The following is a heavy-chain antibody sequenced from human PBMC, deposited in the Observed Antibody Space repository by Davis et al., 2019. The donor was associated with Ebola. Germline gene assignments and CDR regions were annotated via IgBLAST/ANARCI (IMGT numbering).Heavy chain of an antibody. CDR2: ISSSSSYT. J-gene: IGHJ4*02. V-gene: IGHV3-11*05. CDR1: GFTFSDYY. D-gene: IGHD6-13*01. CDR3: AKARSSWTPFDY. Sequence: GGSLRLSCAASGFTFSDYYMSWIRQAPGKGLEWVSYISSSSSYTNYADSVKGRFTISRDNAKNSLYLQMNSLRVDDTAVYYCAKARSSWTPFDYWGQGTLVTVSS.